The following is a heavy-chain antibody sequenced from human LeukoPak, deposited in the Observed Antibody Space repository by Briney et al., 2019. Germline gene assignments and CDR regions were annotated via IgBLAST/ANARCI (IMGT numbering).Heavy chain of an antibody. D-gene: IGHD1-26*01. CDR2: IYHSGST. J-gene: IGHJ6*03. CDR3: ARRGPWSGGYYFMDV. V-gene: IGHV4-39*01. CDR1: GGSIRSTSYY. Sequence: SETLSLTCTVSGGSIRSTSYYWGWIRQPPGKGLEWIGSIYHSGSTYYNPSLKSRVTISVDTSKNQFSLKLRSVIAADTAIYYCARRGPWSGGYYFMDVWGKGTTVTVSS.